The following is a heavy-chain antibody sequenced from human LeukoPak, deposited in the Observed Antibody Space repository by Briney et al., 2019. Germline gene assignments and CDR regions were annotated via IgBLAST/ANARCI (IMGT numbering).Heavy chain of an antibody. V-gene: IGHV4-39*01. Sequence: SETLSLTCTVSGGSISSSSYYWGWIRQPPGKGLEWIGSIYYSGSTYYNPSLKSRVTISVDTSKNQFSLKLSSVTAADTAVYYCATNRSITLVRGGHGTEKNNLFDPWGQGTLVTVSS. CDR2: IYYSGST. CDR1: GGSISSSSYY. J-gene: IGHJ5*02. D-gene: IGHD3-10*01. CDR3: ATNRSITLVRGGHGTEKNNLFDP.